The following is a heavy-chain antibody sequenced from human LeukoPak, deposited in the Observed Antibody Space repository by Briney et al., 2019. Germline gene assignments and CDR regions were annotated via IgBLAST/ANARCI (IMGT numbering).Heavy chain of an antibody. V-gene: IGHV1-2*02. D-gene: IGHD2-2*02. CDR1: GYTFTGYY. CDR2: INPNSGGT. CDR3: ARVSPNCSSTSCYIRARERVDY. J-gene: IGHJ4*02. Sequence: GASVKVSCKASGYTFTGYYMHWVRQAPGQGLEWMGWINPNSGGTNYAQKFQGRVTMTRDTSISTAYMELSRLRSDDTAVYYCARVSPNCSSTSCYIRARERVDYWGQGTLVTVSS.